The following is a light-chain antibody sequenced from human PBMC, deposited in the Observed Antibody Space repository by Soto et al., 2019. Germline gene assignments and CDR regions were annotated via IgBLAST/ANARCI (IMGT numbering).Light chain of an antibody. CDR2: SSN. CDR1: SSNIGSNT. CDR3: AAWDDSLKGLV. V-gene: IGLV1-44*01. Sequence: QSVLTQPPSASGTPGQRVTISCSGSSSNIGSNTVNWYQQLPGTAPKLLIYSSNQRPSGVPDRFSGSKSGTSASLAISGLQSEDEADYYCAAWDDSLKGLVFGGGTQLTVL. J-gene: IGLJ3*02.